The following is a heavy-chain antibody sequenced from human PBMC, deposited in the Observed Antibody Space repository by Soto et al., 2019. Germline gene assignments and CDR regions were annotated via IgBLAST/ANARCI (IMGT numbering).Heavy chain of an antibody. D-gene: IGHD2-2*01. CDR2: INTDNGKT. V-gene: IGHV1-3*04. J-gene: IGHJ5*02. CDR3: ARAGNCTSTTCFSGWLDP. CDR1: GYTFTNYS. Sequence: EASVKVSCKASGYTFTNYSMHWVRQAPGQRLEWMGWINTDNGKTRDSQRFQGRVTLTRDTSANTVYMELSSLTHEDTAVYYCARAGNCTSTTCFSGWLDPWGQGTLVTVSS.